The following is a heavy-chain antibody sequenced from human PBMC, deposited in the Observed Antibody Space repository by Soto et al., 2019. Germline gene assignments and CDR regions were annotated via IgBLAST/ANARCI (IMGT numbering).Heavy chain of an antibody. V-gene: IGHV3-23*01. Sequence: EVQLLESGGGLVQPGGSLRLSCAASGFTFSTYAMSWVRHAPGKGLEWVSAISGSGGSTYYTDSVKGRFTISRDNSKNTLYLQMNSLRAEDTAVYYCAVRKTGSFFDYWGQGTLVTVSS. D-gene: IGHD1-26*01. CDR3: AVRKTGSFFDY. CDR1: GFTFSTYA. J-gene: IGHJ4*02. CDR2: ISGSGGST.